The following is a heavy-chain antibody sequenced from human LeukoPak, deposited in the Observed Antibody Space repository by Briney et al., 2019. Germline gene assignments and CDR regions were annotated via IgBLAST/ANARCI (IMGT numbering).Heavy chain of an antibody. CDR3: ARHSGGYLRSSDY. CDR2: IYYSGST. J-gene: IGHJ4*02. V-gene: IGHV4-39*01. Sequence: PSETLSLTCTVSGGSISSSSYYWGWIRQPPGKGLEWIGSIYYSGSTYQIPSLSSAVTISVDTSKNQLSLKLSSVTATDTAVYYCARHSGGYLRSSDYWGQGTLVTVSS. CDR1: GGSISSSSYY. D-gene: IGHD1-26*01.